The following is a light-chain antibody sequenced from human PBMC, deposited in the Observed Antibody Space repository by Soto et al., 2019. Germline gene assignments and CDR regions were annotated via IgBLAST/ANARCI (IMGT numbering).Light chain of an antibody. CDR2: WAS. CDR3: QQYYSTPLA. V-gene: IGKV4-1*01. J-gene: IGKJ4*01. Sequence: DIVMTQSPDSLTVSLGESATINCKSSQSVLYSSNNENYLAWYQQRPGQPPKLLIYWASTRESGVPDRFSGSGSGTDFTITIRSLQAEDVAVYYCQQYYSTPLAFGGGTKVEIK. CDR1: QSVLYSSNNENY.